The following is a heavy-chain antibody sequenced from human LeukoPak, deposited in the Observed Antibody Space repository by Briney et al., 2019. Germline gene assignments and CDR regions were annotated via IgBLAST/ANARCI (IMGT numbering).Heavy chain of an antibody. D-gene: IGHD3-10*01. J-gene: IGHJ4*02. Sequence: GSLRLSCAASGFTFSDYYMGWIRQPPGKGLEWIGTIYYSGSTFYNPSLKSRVTVSVDTSKNQFSLKLSSVTAADTAVYYCARTRYYYNSRSYGAPYYFDYWGQGTLVTVSS. V-gene: IGHV4-38-2*01. CDR3: ARTRYYYNSRSYGAPYYFDY. CDR2: IYYSGST. CDR1: GFTFSDYY.